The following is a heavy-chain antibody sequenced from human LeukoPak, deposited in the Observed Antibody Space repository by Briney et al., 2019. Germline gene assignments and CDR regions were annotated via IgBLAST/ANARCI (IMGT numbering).Heavy chain of an antibody. D-gene: IGHD1-26*01. CDR2: IYHSGST. V-gene: IGHV4-38-2*02. J-gene: IGHJ4*02. Sequence: SETLSLTCTVSGYSISSGYYWGRIRQPPGKGLEWIGSIYHSGSTYYNPSLKSRVTISVDTSKNQFSLKPSSVTAADTAVYYCVRDQGYLSSWGQGTLVTVSS. CDR3: VRDQGYLSS. CDR1: GYSISSGYY.